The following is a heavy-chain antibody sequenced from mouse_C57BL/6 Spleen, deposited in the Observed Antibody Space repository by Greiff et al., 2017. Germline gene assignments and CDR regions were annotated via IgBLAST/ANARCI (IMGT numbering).Heavy chain of an antibody. CDR1: GYTFTSYW. V-gene: IGHV1-59*01. Sequence: QVQLQQPGAELVRPGTSVKLSCKASGYTFTSYWMHWVKQRPGQGLEWIGVIDPSDSYTNYNQKFKGKATLTVDTSSSAAYMQLSSLTSEDSAVYYGARDYANPSFDYWGQGTTLTVSS. D-gene: IGHD2-4*01. J-gene: IGHJ2*01. CDR2: IDPSDSYT. CDR3: ARDYANPSFDY.